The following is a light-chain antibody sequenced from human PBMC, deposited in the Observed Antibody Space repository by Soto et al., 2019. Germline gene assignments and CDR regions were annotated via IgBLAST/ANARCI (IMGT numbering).Light chain of an antibody. V-gene: IGLV8-61*01. Sequence: QTVVTQEPSFSVSPGGTVTLTCGLSSGSVSTTYNPSWYQQTPGQAPRTLIYNTNTRSSGVPDRFSGSILGNKAALTITGAQAEDESDYYCVMYMGSDTWVFGGGPKLTVL. CDR1: SGSVSTTYN. J-gene: IGLJ3*02. CDR3: VMYMGSDTWV. CDR2: NTN.